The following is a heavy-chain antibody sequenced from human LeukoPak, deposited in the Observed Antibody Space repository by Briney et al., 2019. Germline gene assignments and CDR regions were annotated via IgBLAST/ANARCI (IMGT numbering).Heavy chain of an antibody. CDR2: ISDSGGAT. Sequence: GGSLRLSCAASGFTFSSYAMSWVRQAPGKGLEWVSAISDSGGATYNADSVKGRFTISRDNSKNTLYLQMNSLRAEDTAIYYCARRRGYNYGDFDPWGQGTLVTVSS. CDR3: ARRRGYNYGDFDP. V-gene: IGHV3-23*01. J-gene: IGHJ5*02. CDR1: GFTFSSYA. D-gene: IGHD5-18*01.